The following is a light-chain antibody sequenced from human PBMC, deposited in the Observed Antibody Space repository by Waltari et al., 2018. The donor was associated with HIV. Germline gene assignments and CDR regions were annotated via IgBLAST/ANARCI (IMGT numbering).Light chain of an antibody. CDR1: SSDVGSYNL. J-gene: IGLJ1*01. Sequence: QSALTQPASVSGSPGQSITISCTGTSSDVGSYNLVPWYRQPPGQAPKLMIYEVSKRPSGVSNRFSGSKSGNTASLTISGLQAEDEADYYCCSYAGSSPYVFGTGTKVTVL. CDR3: CSYAGSSPYV. CDR2: EVS. V-gene: IGLV2-23*02.